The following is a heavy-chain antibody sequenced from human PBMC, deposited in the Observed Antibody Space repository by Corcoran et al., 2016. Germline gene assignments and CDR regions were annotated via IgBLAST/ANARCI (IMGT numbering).Heavy chain of an antibody. CDR3: ARDLVTPVYYYGMDV. D-gene: IGHD4-4*01. J-gene: IGHJ6*02. CDR2: IYSGGST. Sequence: EVQLVESGGGLIQPGGSLRLSCAASGFTVSSNYMSWVRQAPGKGLEWVSVIYSGGSTYYADSVKGRFTISRDNSKNTLYLQMNSLRAEDTAVYYCARDLVTPVYYYGMDVWGQGTTVTVSS. CDR1: GFTVSSNY. V-gene: IGHV3-53*01.